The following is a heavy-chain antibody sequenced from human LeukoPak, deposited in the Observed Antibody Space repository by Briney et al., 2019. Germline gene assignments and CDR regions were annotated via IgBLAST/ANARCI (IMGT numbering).Heavy chain of an antibody. V-gene: IGHV4-34*01. Sequence: SDPLSLICAVYGDSFSGYYWSWLRQPPGKGLEWLGEINHSGSTKSNPALKSRVTIAGDTSKTQFSLRLSSVTAADTAVDYCARGRDVRGGQQLGRPYYFDYWGQGTLVTVSS. CDR2: INHSGST. J-gene: IGHJ4*02. CDR1: GDSFSGYY. D-gene: IGHD6-13*01. CDR3: ARGRDVRGGQQLGRPYYFDY.